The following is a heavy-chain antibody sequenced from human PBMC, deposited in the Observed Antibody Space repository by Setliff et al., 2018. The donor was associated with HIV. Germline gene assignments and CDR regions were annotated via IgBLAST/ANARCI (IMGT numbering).Heavy chain of an antibody. Sequence: GASVKVSCKASGYTFTSYAMHWVRQAPGQSLEWMGWINAGNGNTRYSQKFQGRVTLTRDTSASTVYLDLSSLSSEDTAMYYCSRGYFNSGNYFEYWGQGTLVTVSS. J-gene: IGHJ4*02. CDR1: GYTFTSYA. CDR2: INAGNGNT. D-gene: IGHD3-10*01. V-gene: IGHV1-3*01. CDR3: SRGYFNSGNYFEY.